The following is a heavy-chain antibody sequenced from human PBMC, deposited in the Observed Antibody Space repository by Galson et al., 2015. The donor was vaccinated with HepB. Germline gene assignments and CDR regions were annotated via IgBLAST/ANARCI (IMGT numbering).Heavy chain of an antibody. D-gene: IGHD1-7*01. J-gene: IGHJ3*02. CDR1: GGTFSSYA. V-gene: IGHV1-69*13. CDR3: ARGSWVTGTTTAAFDI. Sequence: VKVPCKASGGTFSSYAISWVRQAPGQGLEWMGGIIPIFGTANYAQKFQGRVTITADESTSTAYMELSSLRSEDTAVYYCARGSWVTGTTTAAFDIWGQGTMVTVSS. CDR2: IIPIFGTA.